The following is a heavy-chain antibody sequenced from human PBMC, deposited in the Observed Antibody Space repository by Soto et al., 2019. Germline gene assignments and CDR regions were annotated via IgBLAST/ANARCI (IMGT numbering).Heavy chain of an antibody. J-gene: IGHJ6*02. Sequence: QVRLVQSGAEVKKPGASVKVSCKASGYTFTGYYMHWVRQAPGQGLEWMGWINPNSGGTNYAQKFQGWVTMTRDTSISTAYMELSSLRSDDTAVYYCASVGYDFWRGYHTNTYYGMDVWGQGTTVTVSS. CDR3: ASVGYDFWRGYHTNTYYGMDV. CDR1: GYTFTGYY. V-gene: IGHV1-2*04. CDR2: INPNSGGT. D-gene: IGHD3-3*01.